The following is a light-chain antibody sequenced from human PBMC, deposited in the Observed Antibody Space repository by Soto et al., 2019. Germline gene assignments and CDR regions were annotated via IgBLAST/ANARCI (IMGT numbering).Light chain of an antibody. CDR1: QTIRSNY. V-gene: IGKV3-20*01. J-gene: IGKJ1*01. CDR2: CAS. CDR3: QQYGSSPWT. Sequence: ETVLTQSPGTLSLSPGERATLSCRASQTIRSNYLAWYRQTPGQAPRLLIYCASNRATGIADRFSGSGSGTDFDLIVSRLEPEDFALYYCQQYGSSPWTFGQGTKVEI.